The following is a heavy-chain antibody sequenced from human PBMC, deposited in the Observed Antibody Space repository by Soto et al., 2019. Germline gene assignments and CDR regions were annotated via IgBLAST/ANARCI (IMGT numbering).Heavy chain of an antibody. J-gene: IGHJ4*02. V-gene: IGHV4-59*01. CDR2: FYYTGST. CDR1: GGSIGSYY. Sequence: PSETLSLTCTVSGGSIGSYYWSWIRQPPGKGLEWIGYFYYTGSTIYNPSLKSRVTISLDTSKNQYSLRLSSVTTADTALYYCATGRVLYGSEYWGQGTLVTVSS. D-gene: IGHD3-10*01. CDR3: ATGRVLYGSEY.